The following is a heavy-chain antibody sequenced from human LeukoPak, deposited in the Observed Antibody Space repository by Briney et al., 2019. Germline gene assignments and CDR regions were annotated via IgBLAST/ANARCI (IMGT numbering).Heavy chain of an antibody. V-gene: IGHV3-23*01. CDR3: AKANSNCGGDCFWPH. Sequence: PTGGSLRLSCAASGFTFSSYGMGWVRQAPGKGLEWVSAISGSGGSTYYADSVKGRFTISRDNSKNTLYLQMNSLRAEDTAVYYCAKANSNCGGDCFWPHWGQGTLVTVSS. CDR2: ISGSGGST. CDR1: GFTFSSYG. D-gene: IGHD2-21*02. J-gene: IGHJ4*02.